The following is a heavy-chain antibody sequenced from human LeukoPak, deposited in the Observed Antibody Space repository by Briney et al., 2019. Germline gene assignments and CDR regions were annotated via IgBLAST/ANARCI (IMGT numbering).Heavy chain of an antibody. Sequence: GGSLRLSCAASGFTFSSYEMNWVRQAPGKGLEWVSYISSSGSTIYYADSVKGRFTISRDNAKNSLYLQMNSLRAEDTAVYYCARDLGEGHERCNFDYWGQGTLVTVSS. J-gene: IGHJ4*02. CDR3: ARDLGEGHERCNFDY. D-gene: IGHD2-8*01. V-gene: IGHV3-48*03. CDR1: GFTFSSYE. CDR2: ISSSGSTI.